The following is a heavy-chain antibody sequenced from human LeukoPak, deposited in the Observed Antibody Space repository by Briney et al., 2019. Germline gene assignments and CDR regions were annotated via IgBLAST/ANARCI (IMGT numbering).Heavy chain of an antibody. CDR3: AMVRGVIFDY. J-gene: IGHJ4*02. Sequence: GGSLRLSCAASGITFSKYSMNWVRQAPGKGLEWVSNISSSSDTIYYADSVKGRFTISRDNAENSLYLQMNSLRAEDTAVYYCAMVRGVIFDYWGQGTLVTVSS. D-gene: IGHD3-10*01. CDR1: GITFSKYS. CDR2: ISSSSDTI. V-gene: IGHV3-48*04.